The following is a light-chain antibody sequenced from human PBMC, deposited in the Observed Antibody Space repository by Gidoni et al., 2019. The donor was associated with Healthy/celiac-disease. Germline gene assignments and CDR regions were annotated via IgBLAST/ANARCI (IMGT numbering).Light chain of an antibody. V-gene: IGKV3-20*01. J-gene: IGKJ4*02. CDR3: EQGGSSLWLT. CDR2: VAS. Sequence: DIVLTQSPGTLSLSPGERATLSCRASPSVSISYLAWYQQKPGQAHRLLIYVASSRATGIPDRSSGSVFVSVEFRSMLSLALEECLLDQREQGGSSLWLTFGEGTKVEIK. CDR1: PSVSISY.